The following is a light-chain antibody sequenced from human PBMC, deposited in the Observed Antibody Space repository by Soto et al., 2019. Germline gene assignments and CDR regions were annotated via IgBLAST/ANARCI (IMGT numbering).Light chain of an antibody. CDR3: CSYAGTYAVV. CDR2: DVT. CDR1: SSDVGGYNF. Sequence: QSALTQPRSVSGSARQSVTGSCTGTSSDVGGYNFVSWFQQHPGKAPKLIIYDVTERPSGVPDRFSGSKSGNTASLTISGLQAEDEADYYCCSYAGTYAVVFGGGTKLTVL. V-gene: IGLV2-11*01. J-gene: IGLJ2*01.